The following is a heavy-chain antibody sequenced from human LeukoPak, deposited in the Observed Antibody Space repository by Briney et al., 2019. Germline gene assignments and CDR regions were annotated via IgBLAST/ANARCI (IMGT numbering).Heavy chain of an antibody. V-gene: IGHV4-34*01. CDR1: GGSISSYY. Sequence: SETLSLTCTVSGGSISSYYWSWIRQPPGKGLEWIGEINHSGSTNYNPSLKSRVTISVDTSKNQFSLKLSSVTAADTAVYYCAGRDVVAKKYYFDYWGQGTLVTVSS. CDR3: AGRDVVAKKYYFDY. CDR2: INHSGST. J-gene: IGHJ4*02. D-gene: IGHD2-15*01.